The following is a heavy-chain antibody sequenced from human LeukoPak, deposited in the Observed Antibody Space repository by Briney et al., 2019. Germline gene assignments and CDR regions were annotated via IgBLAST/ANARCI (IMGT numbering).Heavy chain of an antibody. CDR1: GYTFTSYG. CDR2: ISAYNGNT. V-gene: IGHV1-18*01. D-gene: IGHD5-24*01. Sequence: EASVKVSCKASGYTFTSYGISWVRQAPGQGLEWMGWISAYNGNTNYAQNFQGRVTLTRDTSTSTVYMELSSLRSEDTAIYYCARIRDGYNDAYDLWGQGTVVTVPS. CDR3: ARIRDGYNDAYDL. J-gene: IGHJ3*01.